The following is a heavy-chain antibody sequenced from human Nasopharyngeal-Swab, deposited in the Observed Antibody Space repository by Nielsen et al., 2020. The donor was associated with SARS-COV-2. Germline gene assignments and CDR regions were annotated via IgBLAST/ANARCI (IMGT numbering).Heavy chain of an antibody. CDR3: AREVYYYYYYMDV. J-gene: IGHJ6*03. Sequence: ASVKVSCKASGGTFSSYGISWVRQAPGQGLEWMGWVSAYNGNTNYAQKLQGRVTMTTDTSTSTAYMELRSLRSDDTAVYYCAREVYYYYYYMDVWGKGTTVTVSS. V-gene: IGHV1-18*01. CDR1: GGTFSSYG. CDR2: VSAYNGNT.